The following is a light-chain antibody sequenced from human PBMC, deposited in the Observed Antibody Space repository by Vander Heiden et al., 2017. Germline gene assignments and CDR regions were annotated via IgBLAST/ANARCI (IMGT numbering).Light chain of an antibody. CDR3: QHSDSIPLP. V-gene: IGKV1-39*01. CDR2: AAS. CDR1: QSISRY. Sequence: DIQMTQSPSSLSASVGDRVTITCRASQSISRYLNWYQQKPGKAPKLLIYAASNLQSGVPSRFSGSGSGTDFSLTISSLQPEDFATYYCQHSDSIPLPFGGGTKVDIK. J-gene: IGKJ4*01.